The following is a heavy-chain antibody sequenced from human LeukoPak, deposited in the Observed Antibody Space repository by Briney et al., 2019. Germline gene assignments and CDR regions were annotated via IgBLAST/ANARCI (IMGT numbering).Heavy chain of an antibody. D-gene: IGHD1-26*01. CDR2: IPYDGSNE. CDR1: GFTFSSYG. Sequence: PGGSLRLSCAASGFTFSSYGMHWVRQAPGKGLEWVAVIPYDGSNEYYADSVKGRFTISRDNSKNTLYLQMNSLRAEDTAMYYCAKAQEPEWDLRGPFDYWGQGTLVTVSS. CDR3: AKAQEPEWDLRGPFDY. V-gene: IGHV3-30*18. J-gene: IGHJ4*02.